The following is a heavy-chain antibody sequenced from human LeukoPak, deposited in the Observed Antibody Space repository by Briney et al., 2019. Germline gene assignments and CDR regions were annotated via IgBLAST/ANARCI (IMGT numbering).Heavy chain of an antibody. J-gene: IGHJ4*02. CDR1: GYSFTSYW. V-gene: IGHV5-51*01. Sequence: GESLKISCKGSGYSFTSYWIGWVRQMPGKGLEWMGIIYPGDSDTRYSPSFQGQVTISADKSISTAYLQWSSLKASDTAMYYCASTPGGYGSGSYPHYWGQGTLVTVSS. CDR3: ASTPGGYGSGSYPHY. CDR2: IYPGDSDT. D-gene: IGHD3-10*01.